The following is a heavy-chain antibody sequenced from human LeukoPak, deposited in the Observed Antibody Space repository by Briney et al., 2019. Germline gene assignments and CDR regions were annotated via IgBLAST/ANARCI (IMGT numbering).Heavy chain of an antibody. V-gene: IGHV3-43*02. Sequence: GGSLRLSCAASGFTFDDYAMHWVRQAPGKGLEWIPLISGDGGSTYYADSVKGRFTISRDNSKNSLYLQMNSLRTEDTALYYCAKWGDYDSAFDYWGQGTLVTVSS. CDR3: AKWGDYDSAFDY. CDR2: ISGDGGST. CDR1: GFTFDDYA. D-gene: IGHD2-21*02. J-gene: IGHJ4*02.